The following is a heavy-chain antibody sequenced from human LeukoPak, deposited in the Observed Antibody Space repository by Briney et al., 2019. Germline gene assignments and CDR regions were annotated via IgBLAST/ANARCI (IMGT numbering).Heavy chain of an antibody. CDR2: TYYRSKWYK. V-gene: IGHV6-1*01. D-gene: IGHD3-10*01. CDR1: GDSVSRNSVA. CDR3: ARVEYFGSGSYRFDP. J-gene: IGHJ5*02. Sequence: SPTLSLTCAISGDSVSRNSVAWNWIRQSPSRGLEWLGRTYYRSKWYKEYAASVRSRITISPDTSKNQFSLQLNSVTPEDTAVYYCARVEYFGSGSYRFDPWGQGTLVTVSS.